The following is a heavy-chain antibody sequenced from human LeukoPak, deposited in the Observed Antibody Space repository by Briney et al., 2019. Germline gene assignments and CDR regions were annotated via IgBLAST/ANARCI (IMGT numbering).Heavy chain of an antibody. CDR3: ARGRPYGDYFDY. J-gene: IGHJ4*02. D-gene: IGHD4-17*01. CDR2: LNPSGST. V-gene: IGHV4-61*02. CDR1: GGSISSSDYY. Sequence: SETLSLTCTVSGGSISSSDYYWCWIRQSAGKGLEWIVRLNPSGSTYYNPSLKSRLTLSLDPSESQFSLKLSSVTAADTALYYCARGRPYGDYFDYWGQGTLVTVSS.